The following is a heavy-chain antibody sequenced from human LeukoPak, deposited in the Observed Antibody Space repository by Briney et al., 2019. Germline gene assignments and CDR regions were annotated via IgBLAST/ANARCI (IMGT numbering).Heavy chain of an antibody. CDR2: INAGNGNT. CDR1: GYTFTSYA. CDR3: ARDPIGSRWPYYFDY. D-gene: IGHD6-13*01. V-gene: IGHV1-3*01. Sequence: GASVKVSCKASGYTFTSYAMHCVRQAPGQRLEWMGWINAGNGNTKYSRKFQARVTITRDTSASTAYMELSSLRSEDTAVYYCARDPIGSRWPYYFDYWGQGTLVTVSS. J-gene: IGHJ4*02.